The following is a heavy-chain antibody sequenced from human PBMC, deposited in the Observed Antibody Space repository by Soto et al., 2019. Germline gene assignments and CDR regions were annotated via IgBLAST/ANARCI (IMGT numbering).Heavy chain of an antibody. D-gene: IGHD1-1*01. V-gene: IGHV1-18*01. CDR2: ISAYNGNT. J-gene: IGHJ3*02. CDR3: ASSRTTGTTGAFDI. Sequence: ASVKVSCKASGYTFTSYGISWVRQAPGQGLEWMGWISAYNGNTNYAQKLQGRVTMTTDTSTGTAYMELRSLRSDDTAVYYCASSRTTGTTGAFDIWGQGTMVTVSS. CDR1: GYTFTSYG.